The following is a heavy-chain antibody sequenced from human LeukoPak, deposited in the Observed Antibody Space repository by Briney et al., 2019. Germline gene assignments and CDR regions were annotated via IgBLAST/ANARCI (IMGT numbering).Heavy chain of an antibody. CDR2: INSDGSIT. Sequence: GGSLRLSCAASGFTFSNYWMHWVRQAPGKGLVWVSRINSDGSITTYADSVKGRFTISRDNAKKTLFLQMNSLRAEDTAVYYCARPYCSGGDCYSNYWGQGTLVTVSS. D-gene: IGHD2-15*01. J-gene: IGHJ4*02. V-gene: IGHV3-74*03. CDR3: ARPYCSGGDCYSNY. CDR1: GFTFSNYW.